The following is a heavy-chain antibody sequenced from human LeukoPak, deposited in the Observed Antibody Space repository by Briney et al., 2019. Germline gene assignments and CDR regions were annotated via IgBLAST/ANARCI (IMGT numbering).Heavy chain of an antibody. Sequence: GGSLRLSCAASGFTFSDYYMSWIRQAPGKGLEGISYISSSSSYTNNADSVKGRFTISRDNAKNSLYLQMNSLRAEDTAVYYCARSPGSLEYDYWGQGTLVTVSS. V-gene: IGHV3-11*06. J-gene: IGHJ4*02. CDR2: ISSSSSYT. D-gene: IGHD3-3*01. CDR1: GFTFSDYY. CDR3: ARSPGSLEYDY.